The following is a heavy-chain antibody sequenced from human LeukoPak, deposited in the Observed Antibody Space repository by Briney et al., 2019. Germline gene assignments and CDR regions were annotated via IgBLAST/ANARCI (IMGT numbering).Heavy chain of an antibody. V-gene: IGHV1-69*13. D-gene: IGHD4-23*01. CDR2: IIPIFGTA. CDR3: ASTPSYYGGNWGDAFDI. CDR1: GGTFSSYA. Sequence: SVKVSCKASGGTFSSYAISWVRQAPGQGLEWMGGIIPIFGTANYAQKFQGRVTITADESTSTAYMELSSLRSEDTAVYYCASTPSYYGGNWGDAFDIWGQGTMVTVSS. J-gene: IGHJ3*02.